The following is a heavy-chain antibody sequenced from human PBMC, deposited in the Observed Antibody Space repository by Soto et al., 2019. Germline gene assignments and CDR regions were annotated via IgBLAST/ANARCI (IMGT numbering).Heavy chain of an antibody. Sequence: PSETLSLTCSVSCGSISSGGYSWSWIRQPPGKGLEWIGYIYHSGSTYYNPSLKSRVTISVDRSKNQFSLKLSSVTAADTAVYYCARGGGLWFGELYLNWFDPWGQGTLVTISS. CDR2: IYHSGST. CDR1: CGSISSGGYS. CDR3: ARGGGLWFGELYLNWFDP. V-gene: IGHV4-30-2*01. D-gene: IGHD3-10*01. J-gene: IGHJ5*02.